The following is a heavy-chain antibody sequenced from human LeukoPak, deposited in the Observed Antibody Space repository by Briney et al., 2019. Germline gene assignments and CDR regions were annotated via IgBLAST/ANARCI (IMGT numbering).Heavy chain of an antibody. J-gene: IGHJ5*02. CDR3: ARVGTSYCSSTSCPNWFDP. D-gene: IGHD2-2*01. Sequence: SETLSLTCTVSGGSISSYYWSWIRQPAGKGLEWIGRIYTSGSTNYNPSLKSRVTMSVDTSKNQFSLKLSSVTAADTAVYYCARVGTSYCSSTSCPNWFDPWGQGTLVTVSS. CDR2: IYTSGST. V-gene: IGHV4-4*07. CDR1: GGSISSYY.